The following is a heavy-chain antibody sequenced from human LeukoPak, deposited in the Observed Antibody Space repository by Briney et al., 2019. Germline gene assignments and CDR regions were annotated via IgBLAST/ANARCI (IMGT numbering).Heavy chain of an antibody. Sequence: SVKVSCKASGFTFTSSAMQWVRQARGQRLEWIGWIVVGSGNTNYAQKFQERVTITRDMSTSTAYMELSGLRSEDTAVYYCAAGKGYCGGDCFSYWGQGTLVTVSS. CDR3: AAGKGYCGGDCFSY. CDR1: GFTFTSSA. J-gene: IGHJ4*02. V-gene: IGHV1-58*02. CDR2: IVVGSGNT. D-gene: IGHD2-21*02.